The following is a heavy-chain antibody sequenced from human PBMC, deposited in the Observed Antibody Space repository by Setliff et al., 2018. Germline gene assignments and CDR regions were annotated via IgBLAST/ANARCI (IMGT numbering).Heavy chain of an antibody. Sequence: PSETLSLTCAVSGDSILDTSSYWGWFRRPPGKGLEWLGTIYYNGATFDHPSLKSRLIMSIDTSKNQFSLNLKSVAAADTAVYYCARTGTYRYFDYWGRGTQVTVSS. CDR2: IYYNGAT. CDR3: ARTGTYRYFDY. D-gene: IGHD1-1*01. CDR1: GDSILDTSSY. J-gene: IGHJ4*02. V-gene: IGHV4-39*01.